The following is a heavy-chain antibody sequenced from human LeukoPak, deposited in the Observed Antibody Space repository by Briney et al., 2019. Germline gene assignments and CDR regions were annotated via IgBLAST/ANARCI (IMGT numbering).Heavy chain of an antibody. V-gene: IGHV4-39*07. CDR1: GGSISSSSYY. J-gene: IGHJ6*02. D-gene: IGHD3-10*01. CDR2: IYYSGST. CDR3: ARGFTMVRGVNHYGMDV. Sequence: PSETLSLTCTVSGGSISSSSYYWGWIRQPPGKGLEWIGSIYYSGSTYYNPSLKSRVTISVDTSKNQFSLKLSSVTAADTAVYYCARGFTMVRGVNHYGMDVWGQGTTVTVSS.